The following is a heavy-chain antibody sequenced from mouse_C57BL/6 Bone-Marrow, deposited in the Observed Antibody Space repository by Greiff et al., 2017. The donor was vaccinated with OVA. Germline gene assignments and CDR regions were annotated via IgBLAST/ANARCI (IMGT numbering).Heavy chain of an antibody. CDR3: ARQSITTVVADWYFDV. CDR2: IWSDGST. V-gene: IGHV2-6-1*01. CDR1: GFSLTSYG. D-gene: IGHD1-1*01. Sequence: VHLVESGPGLVAPSQSLSITCTVSGFSLTSYGVHWVRQPPGKGLEWLVVIWSDGSTTYNSALKSRLSISKDNSKSQVFLKMNSLQTDDTAMYYCARQSITTVVADWYFDVWGTGTTVTVSS. J-gene: IGHJ1*03.